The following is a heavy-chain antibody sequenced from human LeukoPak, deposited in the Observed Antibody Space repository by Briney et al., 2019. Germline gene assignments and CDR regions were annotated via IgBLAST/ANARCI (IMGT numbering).Heavy chain of an antibody. D-gene: IGHD1-26*01. CDR2: IYHSGGT. CDR1: GGSISNYY. CDR3: ARDPSGSFFNWFDP. V-gene: IGHV4-59*01. Sequence: SETLSLTCTVSGGSISNYYYSWIRQPPGKGLEWIGYIYHSGGTNYNPSLKSRLTISVDTSKNQFSLKLRSVTAADTTVYYCARDPSGSFFNWFDPWGQGTLVTVSS. J-gene: IGHJ5*02.